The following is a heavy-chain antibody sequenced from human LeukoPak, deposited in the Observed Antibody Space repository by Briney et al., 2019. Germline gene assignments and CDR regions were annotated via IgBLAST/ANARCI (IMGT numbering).Heavy chain of an antibody. CDR2: INHSGST. D-gene: IGHD2-2*01. CDR1: GGSFSGCY. CDR3: ARAPRRYCSSTSCYPNGRANWFDP. V-gene: IGHV4-34*01. J-gene: IGHJ5*02. Sequence: PSEALSLTCAVYGGSFSGCYWSWIRQPPGKGLEWIGEINHSGSTNYNPSLKSRVTISVDTSKNQFSLKLSSVTAADTAVYYCARAPRRYCSSTSCYPNGRANWFDPWGRGTLVTVSS.